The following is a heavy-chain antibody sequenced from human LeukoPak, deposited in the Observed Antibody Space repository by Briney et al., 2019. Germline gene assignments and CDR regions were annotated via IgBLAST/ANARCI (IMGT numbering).Heavy chain of an antibody. V-gene: IGHV1-46*01. J-gene: IGHJ4*02. CDR1: GYIFTSYY. Sequence: ASVKVSCKASGYIFTSYYMHWVRQAPGQGLEWMGIINPSGGSTSNAQKFQGRVTMTRDTSTSTVYMELSSLRSEDTAVYYCARDESSGYSGDYGGQGTLVTVSS. CDR2: INPSGGST. D-gene: IGHD3-22*01. CDR3: ARDESSGYSGDY.